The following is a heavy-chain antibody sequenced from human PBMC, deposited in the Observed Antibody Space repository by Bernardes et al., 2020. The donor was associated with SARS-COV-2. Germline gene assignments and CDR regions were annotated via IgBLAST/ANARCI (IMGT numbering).Heavy chain of an antibody. J-gene: IGHJ6*02. V-gene: IGHV3-23*01. CDR2: IRASGDNT. D-gene: IGHD1-26*01. CDR1: GFTFRNSA. Sequence: VGALRLSCAASGFTFRNSAMSWVRQAPGQGLEWVSTIRASGDNTFYAGSVKGRFTISRDNSKNTVYLQMNSLTAEDTAVYYCAKDISSGSYSYYYGMDVWGQGTTVTGS. CDR3: AKDISSGSYSYYYGMDV.